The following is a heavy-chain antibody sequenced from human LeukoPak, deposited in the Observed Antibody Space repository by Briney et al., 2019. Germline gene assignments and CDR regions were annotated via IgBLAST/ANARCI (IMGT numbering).Heavy chain of an antibody. CDR3: ARAPDTMTSDAFDI. CDR1: GGSISSSSYY. D-gene: IGHD3-22*01. CDR2: IYYSGST. V-gene: IGHV4-39*01. J-gene: IGHJ3*02. Sequence: KPSETLSLTCTVSGGSISSSSYYWGWIRQPPGKGLEWIGSIYYSGSTYYNPSLKSRVTISVDTSKNQFSLKLSSVTAADTAVYYCARAPDTMTSDAFDIWGQGTMVTVSS.